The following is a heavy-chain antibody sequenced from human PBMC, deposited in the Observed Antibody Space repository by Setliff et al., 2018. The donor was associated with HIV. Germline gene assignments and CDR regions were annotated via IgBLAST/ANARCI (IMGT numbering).Heavy chain of an antibody. V-gene: IGHV1-46*01. Sequence: GASVKVSCKASGYTFTRYYIHWVRQAPGQGLEWIGILNPSGGVTTYAQKFQGRVTMTRDTSAATVYMEMSGLRSEDTAMYYCARAPTSGRVFLEYWGQGTPVTVSS. CDR2: LNPSGGVT. J-gene: IGHJ4*02. CDR3: ARAPTSGRVFLEY. D-gene: IGHD3-16*01. CDR1: GYTFTRYY.